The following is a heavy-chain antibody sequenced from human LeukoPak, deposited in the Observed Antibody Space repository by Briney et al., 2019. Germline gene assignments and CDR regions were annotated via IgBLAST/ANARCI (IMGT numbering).Heavy chain of an antibody. CDR3: ARDTVTTFSFHYYYYYLMDV. D-gene: IGHD4-17*01. CDR2: IYSGGST. J-gene: IGHJ6*02. CDR1: GLTFRSKY. Sequence: PGGSLRLSCAASGLTFRSKYINLVRQAPGKGLEWVSVIYSGGSTYYADSVKGRFTISRDNSKNTLYLQMNSLRAEDTAVYYCARDTVTTFSFHYYYYYLMDVWGQGTTVTVSS. V-gene: IGHV3-53*01.